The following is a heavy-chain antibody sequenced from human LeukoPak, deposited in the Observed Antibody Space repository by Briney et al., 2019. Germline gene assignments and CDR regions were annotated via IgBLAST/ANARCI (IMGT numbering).Heavy chain of an antibody. V-gene: IGHV4-4*09. CDR2: IYTSGST. D-gene: IGHD1-26*01. Sequence: SETLSLTCTVSGGSISSYYWSWIRQPPGKGLEWIGYIYTSGSTNYNPSLKSRVTISVDTSKNQFSLKLSSVTAADTAVYYCARSDRKWELLFIFDYWGQGTLVTVSS. J-gene: IGHJ4*02. CDR1: GGSISSYY. CDR3: ARSDRKWELLFIFDY.